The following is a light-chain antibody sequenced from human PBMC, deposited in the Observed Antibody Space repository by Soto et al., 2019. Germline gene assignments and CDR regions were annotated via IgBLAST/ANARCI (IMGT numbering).Light chain of an antibody. V-gene: IGLV2-23*02. Sequence: QSVLTQPASVSGSPGQSITISCAGTTSDVAYYDLVSWYQQHPGRAPKLLIYEVDKRPSGICVRFSGSKSGATASLTISGLLPEDEAVYFCCTYAGHVPKFGGGTKLTVL. CDR2: EVD. CDR3: CTYAGHVPK. J-gene: IGLJ2*01. CDR1: TSDVAYYDL.